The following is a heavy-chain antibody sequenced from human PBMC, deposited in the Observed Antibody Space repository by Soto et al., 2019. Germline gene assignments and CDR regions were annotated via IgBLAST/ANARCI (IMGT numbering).Heavy chain of an antibody. CDR1: GGSIGSGGYY. Sequence: SETLSLTYTVSGGSIGSGGYYWSWIRQHPGKGLEWIGYIYYSGITYYNPSLKSRVTISVDTSKNQFSLKLSSVTAADTAVYYCARSPGYYFDYWGQGTLVTVSS. CDR3: ARSPGYYFDY. CDR2: IYYSGIT. V-gene: IGHV4-31*03. J-gene: IGHJ4*02.